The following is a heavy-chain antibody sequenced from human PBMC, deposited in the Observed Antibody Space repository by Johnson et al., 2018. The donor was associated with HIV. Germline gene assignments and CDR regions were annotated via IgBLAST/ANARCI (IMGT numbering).Heavy chain of an antibody. J-gene: IGHJ3*02. D-gene: IGHD3-3*01. CDR3: TKGRIFGVVMEAFDI. Sequence: QVQLVESGGGLVQPGGSLRLSCAASGFIFSSYGMHWVRQAPGKGLEWVVVIWYDGSNKYYADSVKGRFTISRDNSKNTLYLQMNSLRAEDTAVYYCTKGRIFGVVMEAFDIWGQGTMVTVSS. CDR2: IWYDGSNK. V-gene: IGHV3-33*06. CDR1: GFIFSSYG.